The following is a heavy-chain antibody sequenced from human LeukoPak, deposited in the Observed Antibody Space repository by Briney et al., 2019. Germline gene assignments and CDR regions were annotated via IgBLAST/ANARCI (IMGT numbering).Heavy chain of an antibody. Sequence: GGSLRLSCAASGFTFSSYGMRWVRQAPGKGLEWVAVIWYDGSNKYYADSVKGRFTISRDNSKNTLYLQMNSLRDVDTAIYYCARAGGGGYNYGLDCWGQGILVAVSS. CDR1: GFTFSSYG. V-gene: IGHV3-33*01. J-gene: IGHJ4*02. CDR2: IWYDGSNK. CDR3: ARAGGGGYNYGLDC. D-gene: IGHD5-18*01.